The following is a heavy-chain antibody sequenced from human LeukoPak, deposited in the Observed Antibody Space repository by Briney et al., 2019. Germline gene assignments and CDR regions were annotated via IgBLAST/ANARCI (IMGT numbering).Heavy chain of an antibody. J-gene: IGHJ4*02. V-gene: IGHV3-9*01. CDR3: ARGPYYYDSSGYYNY. Sequence: GGSLRLSCAASGFTFDDYAMHWVRQAPGKGLEWVSGISWNSGSIGYVDSVKGRFTISRDNAKNSLYLQMNSLRAEDTAVYYCARGPYYYDSSGYYNYWGQGTLVTVSS. CDR2: ISWNSGSI. D-gene: IGHD3-22*01. CDR1: GFTFDDYA.